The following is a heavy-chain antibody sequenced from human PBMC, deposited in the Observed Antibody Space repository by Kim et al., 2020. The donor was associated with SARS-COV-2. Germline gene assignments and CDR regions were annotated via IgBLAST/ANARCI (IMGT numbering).Heavy chain of an antibody. CDR2: IWYDGSNK. V-gene: IGHV3-33*06. Sequence: GGSLRLSCAASGFTFSSYGMHWVRQAPGKGLEWVAVIWYDGSNKYYADYVKGRFTISRDNSKNTLYLQMNSLRAEDTAVYYCAKEELLALDYWGQGTLVTVSS. J-gene: IGHJ4*02. CDR1: GFTFSSYG. D-gene: IGHD6-19*01. CDR3: AKEELLALDY.